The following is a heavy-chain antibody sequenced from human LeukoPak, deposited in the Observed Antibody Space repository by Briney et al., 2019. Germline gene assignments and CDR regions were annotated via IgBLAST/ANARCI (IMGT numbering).Heavy chain of an antibody. CDR1: GYSFTSYW. CDR2: IYPDDSDT. J-gene: IGHJ5*02. V-gene: IGHV5-51*01. D-gene: IGHD1-1*01. Sequence: GESLKISCKGSGYSFTSYWIAWVRQTPGKGLEWMGVIYPDDSDTKYSPSFQGQVTISADKSISTAYLQWSGLKASDTAIYYCARRSTGTYWFDPWGRGTLVTVSS. CDR3: ARRSTGTYWFDP.